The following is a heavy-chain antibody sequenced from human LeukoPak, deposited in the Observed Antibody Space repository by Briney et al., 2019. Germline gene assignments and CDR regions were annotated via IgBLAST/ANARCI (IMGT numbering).Heavy chain of an antibody. CDR3: VRDRGTYRPIDY. Sequence: GGSLRLSCAASAFSLNAYNMNWVRQAPGKGLEWVSSISYTGTYIYYADSVKGRFTISRDNAQNSLYLQMNSLRAEDMAIYYCVRDRGTYRPIDYWGQGTLVTVSS. J-gene: IGHJ4*02. CDR1: AFSLNAYN. V-gene: IGHV3-21*04. CDR2: ISYTGTYI. D-gene: IGHD1-26*01.